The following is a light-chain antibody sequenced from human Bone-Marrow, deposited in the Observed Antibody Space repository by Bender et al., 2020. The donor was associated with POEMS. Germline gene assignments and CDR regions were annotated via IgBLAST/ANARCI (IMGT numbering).Light chain of an antibody. CDR1: SSDVGGYAY. CDR2: DVS. CDR3: SSYTSDTSL. J-gene: IGLJ3*02. V-gene: IGLV2-14*03. Sequence: QSALTQPASVSGSPGESITISCTGTSSDVGGYAYVSWYQQHPGKAPKVMISDVSDRPSGVSNRFSGSKSGNTASLTISGLRAEDEADYYCSSYTSDTSLFGGGTKLTVL.